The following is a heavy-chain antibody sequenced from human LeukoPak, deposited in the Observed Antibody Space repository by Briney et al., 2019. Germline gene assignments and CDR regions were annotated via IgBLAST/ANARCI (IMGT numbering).Heavy chain of an antibody. V-gene: IGHV3-23*01. D-gene: IGHD3-22*01. CDR1: GFTFCIYA. Sequence: VGSLRLSCAASGFTFCIYATSWVRPAPGKGREWGSAISGSGGSTYYADSVKGRFTISTDNSKNTRYLQMNRLRAEDTAVYYCAKGGHYYDSSGYYCNYWGQGTLVTVSS. J-gene: IGHJ4*02. CDR3: AKGGHYYDSSGYYCNY. CDR2: ISGSGGST.